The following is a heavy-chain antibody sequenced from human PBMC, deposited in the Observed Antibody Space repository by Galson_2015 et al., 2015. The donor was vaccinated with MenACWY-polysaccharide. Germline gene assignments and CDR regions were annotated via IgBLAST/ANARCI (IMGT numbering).Heavy chain of an antibody. Sequence: SLRLSCAASGLTFSSYEMNWVRQAPGKGLEWVSYISSSGSTIYNADSVKGRFTISRDNAKNSLYLHMNSLRAEDTAVYYCAGRSIEWLFVVYGMDVWGQGTPVTVSS. V-gene: IGHV3-48*03. J-gene: IGHJ6*02. CDR3: AGRSIEWLFVVYGMDV. CDR1: GLTFSSYE. CDR2: ISSSGSTI. D-gene: IGHD3-3*01.